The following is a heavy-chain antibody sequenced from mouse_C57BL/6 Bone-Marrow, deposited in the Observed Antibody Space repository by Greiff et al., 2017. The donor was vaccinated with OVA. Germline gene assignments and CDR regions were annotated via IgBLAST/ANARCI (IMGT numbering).Heavy chain of an antibody. CDR2: ISDGGSYT. CDR3: AGYANSYAMDY. Sequence: EVNVVESGGGLVKPGGSLKLSCAASGFTFSNYAMSWVRQTPEKRLEWVATISDGGSYTYYPDNVKGRFTISRDNAKNNLYLQMSHLKSEDTAMYYCAGYANSYAMDYLGQGTSVTVSS. D-gene: IGHD2-1*01. J-gene: IGHJ4*01. CDR1: GFTFSNYA. V-gene: IGHV5-4*03.